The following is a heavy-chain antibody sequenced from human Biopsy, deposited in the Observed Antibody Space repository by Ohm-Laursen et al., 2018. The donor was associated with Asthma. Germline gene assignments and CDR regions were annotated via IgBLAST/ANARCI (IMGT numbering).Heavy chain of an antibody. Sequence: SDTLSLTCRIYGLSSSAYYWTWIRQTPGKGLEWIGESDHRGNTNTNATLKSRVTISKAKSANEFSLKMKSVTAADTAIYYCARGPEWSGLDIWGQGTTVTVSS. V-gene: IGHV4-34*01. J-gene: IGHJ6*02. D-gene: IGHD3-3*01. CDR1: GLSSSAYY. CDR2: SDHRGNT. CDR3: ARGPEWSGLDI.